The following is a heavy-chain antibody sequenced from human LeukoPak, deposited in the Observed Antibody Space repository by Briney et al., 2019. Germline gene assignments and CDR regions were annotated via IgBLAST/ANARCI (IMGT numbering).Heavy chain of an antibody. Sequence: ASVKVSCKASGYTFTSYYMHWVRHAPGQGLEWMGLINTSGGSTSYAQKFQGRVTMTRDTSTSTVYMELSSLRSDDTAVYYCARSQLLGYCSSTSCYGWFDPWGQGTLFTVSS. CDR3: ARSQLLGYCSSTSCYGWFDP. CDR1: GYTFTSYY. V-gene: IGHV1-46*01. CDR2: INTSGGST. J-gene: IGHJ5*02. D-gene: IGHD2-2*01.